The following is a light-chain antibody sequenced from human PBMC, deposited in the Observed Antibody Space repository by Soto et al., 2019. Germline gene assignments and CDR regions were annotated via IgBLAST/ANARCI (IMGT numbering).Light chain of an antibody. CDR3: KKYNSAQWT. Sequence: DIQMTQSLSSLSSSVGCRFTITCRAIQGISNYLAWYQQKPGKVPKILIYAESTLQSGVPSRFSGSGSGTDFTLTISSMQPEDVATYYCKKYNSAQWTFGQGTKLDIK. CDR2: AES. J-gene: IGKJ1*01. CDR1: QGISNY. V-gene: IGKV1-27*01.